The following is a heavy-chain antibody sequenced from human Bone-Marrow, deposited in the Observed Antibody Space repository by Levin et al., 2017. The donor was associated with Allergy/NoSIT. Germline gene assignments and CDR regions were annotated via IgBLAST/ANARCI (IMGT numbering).Heavy chain of an antibody. J-gene: IGHJ3*02. D-gene: IGHD1-26*01. CDR1: GFTFSNAW. Sequence: GESLKISCAASGFTFSNAWMSWVRQAPGKGLEWVGRIKSKTDGGTTDYAAPVKGRFTISRDDSKNTLYLQMNSLKTEDTAVYYCTTDGRPSEAFDIWGQGTMVTVSS. V-gene: IGHV3-15*01. CDR3: TTDGRPSEAFDI. CDR2: IKSKTDGGTT.